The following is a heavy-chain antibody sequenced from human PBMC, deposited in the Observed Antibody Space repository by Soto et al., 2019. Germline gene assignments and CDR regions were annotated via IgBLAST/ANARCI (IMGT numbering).Heavy chain of an antibody. CDR2: IWYDGSNK. J-gene: IGHJ6*03. V-gene: IGHV3-33*01. D-gene: IGHD3-3*01. CDR3: ARDYGVVILYYYMDV. Sequence: QLGGSLRLSCAASGFTFSSYGMHWVRQAPGKGLEWVAVIWYDGSNKYYADSVKGRFTISRDNSKNTLYLQMNSLRAEDTAVYYCARDYGVVILYYYMDVWGKGTTVTVSS. CDR1: GFTFSSYG.